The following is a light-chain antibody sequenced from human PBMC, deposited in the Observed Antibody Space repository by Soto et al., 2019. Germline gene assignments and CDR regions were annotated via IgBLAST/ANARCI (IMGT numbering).Light chain of an antibody. CDR3: GSYTTSSNYV. J-gene: IGLJ1*01. V-gene: IGLV2-14*01. CDR1: SSDVGAYNY. Sequence: QSVLTQPGSVSGSPGQSITISCTGTSSDVGAYNYVSWYQQHPGKAPKLMIYDVSHRPSGVSHRFSGSKSGNTASLTISGLQAEDEADYYCGSYTTSSNYVFGTGTKVTVL. CDR2: DVS.